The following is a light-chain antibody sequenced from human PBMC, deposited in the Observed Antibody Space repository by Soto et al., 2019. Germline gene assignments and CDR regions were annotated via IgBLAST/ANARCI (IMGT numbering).Light chain of an antibody. Sequence: EIVLTQSPATLSLSPGERATLSCRASQSVSTYLAWYQQKPGQAPRLLIYDASKSATGIPARFSGSGSGTEFTLTISSLEPEDFAVYYCQQRSNWPPLTFGGGAKVEIK. CDR3: QQRSNWPPLT. V-gene: IGKV3-11*01. CDR1: QSVSTY. CDR2: DAS. J-gene: IGKJ4*01.